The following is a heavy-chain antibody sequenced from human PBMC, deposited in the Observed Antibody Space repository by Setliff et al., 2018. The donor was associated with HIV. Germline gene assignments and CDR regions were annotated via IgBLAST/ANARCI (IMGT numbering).Heavy chain of an antibody. V-gene: IGHV4-61*09. J-gene: IGHJ5*02. CDR1: GDSISSGSYY. D-gene: IGHD3-16*01. Sequence: SETLSLTCSVSGDSISSGSYYWSWIRLPAGKGLEWIGQIHTTGSTDYNPSLKSRVTISMDTSKNQFSLNLNSVTATDTAVYYCAKRTFGSGRLDPWGQGTLVTVSS. CDR2: IHTTGST. CDR3: AKRTFGSGRLDP.